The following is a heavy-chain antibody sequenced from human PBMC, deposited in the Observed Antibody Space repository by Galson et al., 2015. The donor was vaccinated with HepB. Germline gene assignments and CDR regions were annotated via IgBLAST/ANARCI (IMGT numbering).Heavy chain of an antibody. CDR3: ARGEGSSPYFDY. Sequence: TMSLTSPVAGGSLSRGGYYCSWLRQHPGKGLEWIGYTYYSGSTYYNPSGKSPVTITEDTSKNQFSRKLSSVTAADKAFYYCARGEGSSPYFDYWGQGTLVTVSS. J-gene: IGHJ4*02. V-gene: IGHV4-31*01. CDR2: TYYSGST. D-gene: IGHD6-6*01. CDR1: GGSLSRGGYY.